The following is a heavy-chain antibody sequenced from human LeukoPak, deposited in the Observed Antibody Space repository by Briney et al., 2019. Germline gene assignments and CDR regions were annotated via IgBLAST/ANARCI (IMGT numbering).Heavy chain of an antibody. J-gene: IGHJ4*02. CDR1: GFTFSSYG. Sequence: GGSLRLSCAASGFTFSSYGMSWVRQAPGKGLEWVSAISGSGGSTYYADSVKGRFTISRDNSKNTLYLQMNSLRAEDTAVYYCAKRVWFGELRGYYFDYWGQGTLVTVSS. CDR2: ISGSGGST. CDR3: AKRVWFGELRGYYFDY. D-gene: IGHD3-10*01. V-gene: IGHV3-23*01.